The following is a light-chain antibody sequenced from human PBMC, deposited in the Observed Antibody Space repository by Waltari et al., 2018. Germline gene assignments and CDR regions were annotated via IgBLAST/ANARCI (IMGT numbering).Light chain of an antibody. CDR1: SSDVGGYNY. Sequence: QSALTQPASVSGSPGQSITISCTGTSSDVGGYNYFSWYQHHPGKAPKLMIYDVSDRPSGVSNRFSGSKSGNTASLTISGLQAEDEADYYCNSYTTAGTLGVFGGGTKLTVL. CDR3: NSYTTAGTLGV. J-gene: IGLJ3*02. V-gene: IGLV2-14*03. CDR2: DVS.